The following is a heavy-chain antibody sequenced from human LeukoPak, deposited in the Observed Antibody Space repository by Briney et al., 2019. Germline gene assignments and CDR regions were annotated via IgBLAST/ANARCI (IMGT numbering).Heavy chain of an antibody. D-gene: IGHD4-17*01. V-gene: IGHV1-69*04. Sequence: GASVTVSFKASGGTFSSYAISWVRQAPGQGLEWMGRIIPILGIANYAQKFQGRVTITADKSTSTAYMELSSLRSEDTAVYYCARDRINPRPAVTAPWYFDYWGQGTLVTVSS. J-gene: IGHJ4*02. CDR2: IIPILGIA. CDR1: GGTFSSYA. CDR3: ARDRINPRPAVTAPWYFDY.